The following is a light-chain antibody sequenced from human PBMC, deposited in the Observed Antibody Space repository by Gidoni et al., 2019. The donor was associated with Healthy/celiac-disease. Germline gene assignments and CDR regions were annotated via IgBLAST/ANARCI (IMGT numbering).Light chain of an antibody. CDR3: QQANSFPRECS. J-gene: IGKJ2*04. CDR1: QGTSSW. CDR2: AAS. V-gene: IGKV1-12*01. Sequence: DIQMTQSPSSVSASVGDRVTITCRASQGTSSWLAWYQQKPGKAPKLLIYAASSLQSGVPSRFSGSGSGTDFDLTISSLQPEDFVTYYCQQANSFPRECSFGQGTKLEIK.